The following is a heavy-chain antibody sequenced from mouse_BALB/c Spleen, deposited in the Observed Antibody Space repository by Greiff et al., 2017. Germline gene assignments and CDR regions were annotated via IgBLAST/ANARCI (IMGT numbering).Heavy chain of an antibody. D-gene: IGHD2-3*01. CDR2: ISDGGSYT. CDR1: GFTFSDYY. J-gene: IGHJ4*01. V-gene: IGHV5-4*02. CDR3: ARDGYYGAMDY. Sequence: EVQVVESGGGLVKPGGSLKLSCAASGFTFSDYYMYWDRQTPEKRLEWVATISDGGSYTYYPDSVKGRFTISRDNAKNNLYLQMSSLKSEDTAMYYCARDGYYGAMDYWGQGTSVTVSS.